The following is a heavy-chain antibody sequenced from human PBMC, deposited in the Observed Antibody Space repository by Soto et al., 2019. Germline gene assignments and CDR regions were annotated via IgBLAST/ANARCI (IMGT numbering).Heavy chain of an antibody. D-gene: IGHD3-22*01. CDR2: ISAYNGNT. CDR1: AYPFTSYA. Sequence: GSVNVYFKASAYPFTSYAISLVRQAPGPGLEWMGWISAYNGNTNYAQKLQGRVTMTTDTSTSTAYMELRSLRSDDTAVYYCARTRHDDYYDSSGYSDYWGQGTMVTVSS. V-gene: IGHV1-18*01. CDR3: ARTRHDDYYDSSGYSDY. J-gene: IGHJ4*02.